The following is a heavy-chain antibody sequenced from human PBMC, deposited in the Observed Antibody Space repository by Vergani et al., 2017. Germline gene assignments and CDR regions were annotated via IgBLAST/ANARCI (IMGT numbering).Heavy chain of an antibody. V-gene: IGHV4-38-2*01. CDR2: IYHSGST. CDR3: ARPGSSSWYQVNWYFDL. J-gene: IGHJ2*01. D-gene: IGHD6-13*01. Sequence: QVQLQESGPGLVKPSETLSLTCAVSGYSISSGYYWGWIRQPPGKGLEWIGSIYHSGSTYYNPSLKSRVTISVDTSKNHFSLKLSSVTAADTAVYYCARPGSSSWYQVNWYFDLWGRGTLVTVSS. CDR1: GYSISSGYY.